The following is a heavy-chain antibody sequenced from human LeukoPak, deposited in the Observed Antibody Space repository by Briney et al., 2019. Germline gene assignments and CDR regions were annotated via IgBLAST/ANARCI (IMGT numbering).Heavy chain of an antibody. CDR1: GYTFTSYD. Sequence: ASVKVSCKTSGYTFTSYDINWVRQATGQGLEWMGWMNPNSGNTAYAQKFQGGVTMTRNTSISTAYMELSSLRSEDTAVYYCAAYLMSISWYREGDYFDYWGQGSLVTVSS. CDR2: MNPNSGNT. V-gene: IGHV1-8*01. CDR3: AAYLMSISWYREGDYFDY. J-gene: IGHJ4*02. D-gene: IGHD6-13*01.